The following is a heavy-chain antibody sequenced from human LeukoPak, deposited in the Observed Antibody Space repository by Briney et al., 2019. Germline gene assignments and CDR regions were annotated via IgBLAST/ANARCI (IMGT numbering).Heavy chain of an antibody. D-gene: IGHD3-22*01. CDR1: GFTFSSYW. V-gene: IGHV3-7*04. J-gene: IGHJ4*02. CDR2: IKQDGSEK. Sequence: GGSLRLSSAASGFTFSSYWMTWVRQAPGKGLEWVANIKQDGSEKYYVDSVKGRFSISRDNAKNSLYLQMNSLRAEDTAVYYCARGYDSSGDLFDYWGQGTLVTVSS. CDR3: ARGYDSSGDLFDY.